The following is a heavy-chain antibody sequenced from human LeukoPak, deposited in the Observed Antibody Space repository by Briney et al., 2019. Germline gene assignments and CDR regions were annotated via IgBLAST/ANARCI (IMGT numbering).Heavy chain of an antibody. D-gene: IGHD3-10*01. Sequence: GGSLRLSCVASGFTFSTYWMHWVRQGPGKGLVWVSAIGTAGDTYYPGSVKGRFTISRENAKNSLYLQMNSLRAGDTAVYYCAGTNYGSGNWFDPWGHGTLVTVSS. CDR2: IGTAGDT. CDR3: AGTNYGSGNWFDP. CDR1: GFTFSTYW. V-gene: IGHV3-13*01. J-gene: IGHJ5*02.